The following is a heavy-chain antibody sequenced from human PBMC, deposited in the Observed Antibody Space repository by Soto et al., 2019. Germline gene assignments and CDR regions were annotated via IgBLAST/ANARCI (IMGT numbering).Heavy chain of an antibody. V-gene: IGHV3-7*05. J-gene: IGHJ4*02. CDR2: IKEDGSDK. CDR3: ARGRGLDY. CDR1: GFTLNGYW. Sequence: GGSLRLSCVASGFTLNGYWMSWVHQAPGKGLEWVANIKEDGSDKNYVGSVKGRFTISRDNAKNSLYLQMDSLRAEDTAVYYCARGRGLDYWGQGTLVTVSS.